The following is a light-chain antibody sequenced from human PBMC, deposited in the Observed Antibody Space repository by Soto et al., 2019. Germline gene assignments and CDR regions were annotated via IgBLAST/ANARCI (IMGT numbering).Light chain of an antibody. CDR2: GAS. CDR1: QSVSSN. J-gene: IGKJ5*01. V-gene: IGKV3-15*01. Sequence: EIVMSMCLATLSVSPGERATLSCRASQSVSSNLAWYQQKPGQAPRLLIYGASTRATGIPARFSGSGSGTEFTLTISSLYSEDFAIYYCQQDYNLPPISFGQGARLEIK. CDR3: QQDYNLPPIS.